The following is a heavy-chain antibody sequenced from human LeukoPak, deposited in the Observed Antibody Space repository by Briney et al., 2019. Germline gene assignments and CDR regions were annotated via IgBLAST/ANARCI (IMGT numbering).Heavy chain of an antibody. V-gene: IGHV4-59*01. CDR2: IYYSGST. D-gene: IGHD6-19*01. CDR1: GGSISSYY. Sequence: SETLSLTCTVSGGSISSYYWSRIRQPPGKGLEWIGYIYYSGSTNYNPSLKSRVTISVDTSKNQFSLKLSSVTAADTAVYYCARGANSGLLYYFDYWGQGTLVTVSS. CDR3: ARGANSGLLYYFDY. J-gene: IGHJ4*02.